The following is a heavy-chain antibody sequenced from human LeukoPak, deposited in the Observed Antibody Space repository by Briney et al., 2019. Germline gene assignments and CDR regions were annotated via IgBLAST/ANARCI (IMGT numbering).Heavy chain of an antibody. V-gene: IGHV4-59*08. D-gene: IGHD5-12*01. CDR1: GGSISTYY. CDR3: ARMGGYSGYATH. Sequence: SETLSLTCTVSGGSISTYYWSWVRQPPGKGLEWIGYILYSGTTKSNPSLKSRVTISVDASKNQISLKLTSVTAADTAFYYCARMGGYSGYATHWGQGTQVTVSS. J-gene: IGHJ4*02. CDR2: ILYSGTT.